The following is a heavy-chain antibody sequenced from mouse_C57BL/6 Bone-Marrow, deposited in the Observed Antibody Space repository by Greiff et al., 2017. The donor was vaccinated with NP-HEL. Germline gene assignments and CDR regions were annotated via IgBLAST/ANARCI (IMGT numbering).Heavy chain of an antibody. CDR1: GFTFNTYA. CDR2: IRSKSSNSAT. CDR3: VRDGYYGSSRYFDV. D-gene: IGHD1-1*01. J-gene: IGHJ1*03. Sequence: EVQLVESGGGLVQPKGSLKLSCAASGFTFNTYAMHWVRQAPGKGLEWVARIRSKSSNSATYYADSVKDRLTISRDDSQSMLYLQMNNLKTEDTAMYYCVRDGYYGSSRYFDVWGTGTTVTVSS. V-gene: IGHV10-3*01.